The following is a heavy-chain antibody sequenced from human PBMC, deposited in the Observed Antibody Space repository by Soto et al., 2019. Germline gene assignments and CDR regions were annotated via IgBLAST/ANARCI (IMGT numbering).Heavy chain of an antibody. D-gene: IGHD6-19*01. Sequence: GASVKVSCKASGYTFTGYYMHWVRQAPGQGLEWIGRINPNSGGTNYSQKFQGWVTMTRDTSISTAYMELSRLRSDDTAVYYCAISEIAVAGSTINSSYGMDVWGQGTTVTVSS. V-gene: IGHV1-2*04. CDR2: INPNSGGT. J-gene: IGHJ6*02. CDR1: GYTFTGYY. CDR3: AISEIAVAGSTINSSYGMDV.